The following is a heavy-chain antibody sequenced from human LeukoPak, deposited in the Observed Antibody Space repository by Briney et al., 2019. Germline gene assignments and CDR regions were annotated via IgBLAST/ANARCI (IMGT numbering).Heavy chain of an antibody. Sequence: PGGSLRLSCAASGITFSSFWMSWVRQAPGKGLEWVANIKQDGSGKYYVDSVKGRFTISRDNAKNSLYLQMNSLRAEDTAVYYCARPIVATNLDYWGQGTLVTVSS. CDR3: ARPIVATNLDY. CDR2: IKQDGSGK. CDR1: GITFSSFW. D-gene: IGHD5-12*01. J-gene: IGHJ4*02. V-gene: IGHV3-7*05.